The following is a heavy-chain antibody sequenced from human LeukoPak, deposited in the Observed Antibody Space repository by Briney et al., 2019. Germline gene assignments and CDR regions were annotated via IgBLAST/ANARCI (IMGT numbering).Heavy chain of an antibody. D-gene: IGHD6-19*01. Sequence: GASVKVSCKPPGYTFTGYYLHWVRQAPGQGPEWMGWINPNTGATMYSQKFQGRVTMTRDTSVSTGYMELRSLTSDDSAVYYCARDRVGSGWPRPYYFEIWGQGTLVTVSS. V-gene: IGHV1-2*02. CDR1: GYTFTGYY. J-gene: IGHJ4*02. CDR2: INPNTGAT. CDR3: ARDRVGSGWPRPYYFEI.